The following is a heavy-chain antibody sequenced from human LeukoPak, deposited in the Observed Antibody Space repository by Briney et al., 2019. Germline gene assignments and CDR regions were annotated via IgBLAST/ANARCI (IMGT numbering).Heavy chain of an antibody. D-gene: IGHD3-10*01. CDR3: ALSYGSGIGAFDI. J-gene: IGHJ3*02. V-gene: IGHV5-51*01. CDR2: IYPGDSDT. Sequence: GEFLKIPCKGSGYSFTSYWIGWVRQMPGKGLEWMGIIYPGDSDTRYSPSFQGQVTVSADKSISTAYLQWSSLKASDTAMYYCALSYGSGIGAFDIWGQGTMVTVSS. CDR1: GYSFTSYW.